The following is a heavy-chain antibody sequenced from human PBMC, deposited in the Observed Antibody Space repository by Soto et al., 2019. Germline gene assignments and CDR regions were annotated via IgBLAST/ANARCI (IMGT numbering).Heavy chain of an antibody. CDR2: ISSSSSTI. D-gene: IGHD3-22*01. J-gene: IGHJ1*01. V-gene: IGHV3-48*02. Sequence: EVQLVESGGGLVQPGGSLRLSCAASGFTFSSYSMNWVRQAPGKGLEWVSYISSSSSTIYYADSVKGRFTISRDNAKNSLYLQMNSLRDEDTAVYYCARGEPSRGYQKDFQHWGQGTLVTVSS. CDR1: GFTFSSYS. CDR3: ARGEPSRGYQKDFQH.